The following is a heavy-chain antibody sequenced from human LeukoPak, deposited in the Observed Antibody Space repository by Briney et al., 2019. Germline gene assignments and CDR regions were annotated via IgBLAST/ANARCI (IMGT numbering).Heavy chain of an antibody. CDR3: AREHPDYHGFDF. J-gene: IGHJ3*01. V-gene: IGHV1-46*01. CDR1: GYTFTNYP. Sequence: ASVKVSCKASGYTFTNYPKHWVRQAPGQGLEWMGVIFPSGGDTEYAQKFQGRVTVTRDTSTRTVYMELSSLRSDDTAMYYCAREHPDYHGFDFWGQGTMVSVSS. CDR2: IFPSGGDT. D-gene: IGHD4-11*01.